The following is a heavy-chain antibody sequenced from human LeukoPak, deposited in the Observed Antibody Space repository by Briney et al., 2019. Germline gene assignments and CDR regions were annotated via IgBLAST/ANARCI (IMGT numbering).Heavy chain of an antibody. J-gene: IGHJ4*02. CDR2: ISYDGSNK. Sequence: GGSLRLSCAASGFNFNTYGMHWVRQAPGKGLEWVAVISYDGSNKYYADSVKGRFTISRDNSKNTLYLQMNSLRAEDTAVYYCAKDDFDYWGQGTLVTVSS. CDR3: AKDDFDY. V-gene: IGHV3-30*18. CDR1: GFNFNTYG.